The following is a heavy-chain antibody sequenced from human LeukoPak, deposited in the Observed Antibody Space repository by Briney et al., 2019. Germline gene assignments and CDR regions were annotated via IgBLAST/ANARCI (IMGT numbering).Heavy chain of an antibody. D-gene: IGHD2-8*01. V-gene: IGHV4-59*01. CDR1: GVSISGYY. J-gene: IGHJ6*02. CDR3: ARDEMGDV. Sequence: SETLSLTCTVSGVSISGYYWSWIRQPPGKGLEWIGYTYYSGSTYYNPSLKSRVTISVDTSKNQFSLKLNSVTAAGTAVYYCARDEMGDVWGQGTTVTVSS. CDR2: TYYSGST.